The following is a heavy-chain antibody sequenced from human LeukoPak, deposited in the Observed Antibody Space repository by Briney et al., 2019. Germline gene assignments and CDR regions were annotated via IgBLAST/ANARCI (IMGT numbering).Heavy chain of an antibody. CDR2: IIPIFGTA. J-gene: IGHJ4*02. CDR1: GGTFSSYA. CDR3: ARVPLKYYYDSSGYYDY. D-gene: IGHD3-22*01. Sequence: SVKVSCKASGGTFSSYAISWVRQAPGQGLEWMGGIIPIFGTANYAQKFQGRVTITADESTSTAYMELSSLRSEDTAVYYCARVPLKYYYDSSGYYDYWGQGTLVTVSS. V-gene: IGHV1-69*13.